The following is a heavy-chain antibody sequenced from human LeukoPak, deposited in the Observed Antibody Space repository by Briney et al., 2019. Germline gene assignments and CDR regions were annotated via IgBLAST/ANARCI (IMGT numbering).Heavy chain of an antibody. Sequence: GGSQRLSCAASGFIFDDYAMHWVRQAPGKGLEYVSVIRGGGGVKYYAASVKGRFTISRDNSKNTLYLQMNSLRAEDTAVYYCARDSIKAPLDYWGQGTLVTVSS. CDR3: ARDSIKAPLDY. J-gene: IGHJ4*02. CDR2: IRGGGGVK. CDR1: GFIFDDYA. V-gene: IGHV3-23*01. D-gene: IGHD3-10*01.